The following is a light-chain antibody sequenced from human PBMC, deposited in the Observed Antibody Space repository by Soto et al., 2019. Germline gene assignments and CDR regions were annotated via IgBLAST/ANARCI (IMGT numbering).Light chain of an antibody. J-gene: IGLJ1*01. CDR3: SAYTSSSPFV. CDR2: DVS. CDR1: SSDVGGYNY. V-gene: IGLV2-14*01. Sequence: QSALTQPASLSGSPGQSITISCTGTSSDVGGYNYVSWYQQLPGKAPKLMIYDVSNRPSGVSNRFSGSKSGNTASLTISGLQAEDEADYYCSAYTSSSPFVFGTGTKLTVL.